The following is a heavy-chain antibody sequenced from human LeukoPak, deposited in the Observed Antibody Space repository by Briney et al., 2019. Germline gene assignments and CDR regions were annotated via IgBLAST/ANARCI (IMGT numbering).Heavy chain of an antibody. D-gene: IGHD3-10*01. CDR1: GFTFSSYA. CDR2: ISYDGSNK. V-gene: IGHV3-30-3*01. Sequence: GGSLRLSCAASGFTFSSYAMHWVRQAPGKGLEWVAVISYDGSNKYYADSVKGRFTISRDNSKDTLYLQMNSLRAEDTAVYYCARTGSIGPYGSASWGQGTLVTVSS. J-gene: IGHJ4*02. CDR3: ARTGSIGPYGSAS.